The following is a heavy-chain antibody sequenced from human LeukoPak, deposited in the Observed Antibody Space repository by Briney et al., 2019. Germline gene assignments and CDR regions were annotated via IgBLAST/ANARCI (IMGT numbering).Heavy chain of an antibody. Sequence: SETLSLTCAVYGGSFSGYYWSWIRQPPGKGLEWIGEINHSGSTNYNPSLKSRVTISVDTSKNQFSLKLSSVTAADTAVYYCARSYSYGYRGGYYYYYMDVWGKGTTVTVSS. CDR3: ARSYSYGYRGGYYYYYMDV. CDR1: GGSFSGYY. CDR2: INHSGST. D-gene: IGHD5-18*01. J-gene: IGHJ6*03. V-gene: IGHV4-34*01.